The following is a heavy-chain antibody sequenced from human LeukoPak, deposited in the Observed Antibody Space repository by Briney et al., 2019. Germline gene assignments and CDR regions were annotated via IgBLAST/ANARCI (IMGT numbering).Heavy chain of an antibody. CDR2: ITSSSSYI. J-gene: IGHJ3*01. CDR1: GFTFSSFS. CDR3: ARSVVDYSDAFDL. D-gene: IGHD2-15*01. Sequence: GGSLRLSCAASGFTFSSFSMNWVRQAPGKGLEWVSSITSSSSYIYFADSVKGRFTISRDNARRLLYLQMDSLRVEDTAVYYCARSVVDYSDAFDLWGQGTMVTVSS. V-gene: IGHV3-21*04.